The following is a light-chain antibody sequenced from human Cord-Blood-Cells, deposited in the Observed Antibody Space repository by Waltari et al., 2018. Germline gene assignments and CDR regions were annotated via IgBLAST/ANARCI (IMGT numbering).Light chain of an antibody. V-gene: IGLV1-44*01. CDR1: SSNIGSST. J-gene: IGLJ3*02. CDR3: AAWDDSLNGWV. CDR2: SNN. Sequence: QSVLTQPPSASGTPGQRVTISCSGSSSNIGSSTVNCYQQPPETAPKLLIYSNNQRPAGAPDRFSGSKSGTSASLAISGLQSEDEADYYCAAWDDSLNGWVFGGGTKLTVL.